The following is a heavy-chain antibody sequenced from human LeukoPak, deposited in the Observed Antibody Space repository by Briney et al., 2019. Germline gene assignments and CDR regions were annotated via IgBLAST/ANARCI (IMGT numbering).Heavy chain of an antibody. CDR1: GYTFTGYY. D-gene: IGHD1-26*01. J-gene: IGHJ4*02. CDR3: ATLSTIVGGSYFDY. CDR2: ISPDSGGT. Sequence: ASVKVSCKASGYTFTGYYMHWVRQAPGQGLEWMGWISPDSGGTHYAQHFQGRVTMTRDTSISTAYMELSRLRSDDTAVYYCATLSTIVGGSYFDYWGQGTLVTVSS. V-gene: IGHV1-2*02.